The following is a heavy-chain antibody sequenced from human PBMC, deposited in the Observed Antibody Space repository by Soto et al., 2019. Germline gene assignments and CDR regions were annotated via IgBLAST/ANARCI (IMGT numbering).Heavy chain of an antibody. V-gene: IGHV2-5*02. CDR3: AKETTRTTLLAY. CDR1: GLSLSSSGVA. Sequence: QLTLQDSGTTLVKPTQTLTLTCTFSGLSLSSSGVAVGWFRQPPVKALEWLALIFWDDDKLYSPSLKSRLTVSKDNYKNQVVFTMTNVDPVETGTYYCAKETTRTTLLAYWGQGTPVSVSS. D-gene: IGHD1-1*01. CDR2: IFWDDDK. J-gene: IGHJ4*02.